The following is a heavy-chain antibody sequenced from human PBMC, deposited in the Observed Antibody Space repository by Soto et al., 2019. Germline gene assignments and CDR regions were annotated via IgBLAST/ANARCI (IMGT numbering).Heavy chain of an antibody. V-gene: IGHV3-48*01. CDR2: ISSSSTI. CDR3: ARDPANYGTSP. D-gene: IGHD4-17*01. CDR1: GFTFSSYS. J-gene: IGHJ5*02. Sequence: PGGSLRLSCAASGFTFSSYSMNWVRQAPGKGLEWVSYISSSSTIYYADSVKGRFTISRDNTKNSLYLQMNSLRAEDTAVYYCARDPANYGTSPWGQGTLVTVSS.